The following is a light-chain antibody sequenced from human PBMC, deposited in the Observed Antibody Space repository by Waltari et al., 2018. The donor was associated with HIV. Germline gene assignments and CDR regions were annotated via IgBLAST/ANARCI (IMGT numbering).Light chain of an antibody. J-gene: IGKJ2*01. V-gene: IGKV2-30*01. CDR1: QSLVYSDGNTY. CDR3: MQGTHWPSYT. Sequence: DVVMTQSPLSLPVTLGQPASLSCRSSQSLVYSDGNTYLSWFQQRPGQSPRRLIYKVSNRDSGVPDRLSGSGSDTDFTLKISRVEAEDVGVYYCMQGTHWPSYTFGQGTKLEIK. CDR2: KVS.